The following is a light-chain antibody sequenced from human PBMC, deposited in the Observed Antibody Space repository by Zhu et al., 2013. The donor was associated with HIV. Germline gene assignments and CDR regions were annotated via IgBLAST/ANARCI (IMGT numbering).Light chain of an antibody. CDR2: GAF. Sequence: DIVLTQSPGTLSLSPGEGATLSCRASRSVGSTFLAWYQQKPGQAPRLLIYGAFTRATGVPDRFSGSGSETDFTLTINGLEPQDFAMYFCQQYGSSPPLTFGGGTKVEVE. J-gene: IGKJ4*01. CDR3: QQYGSSPPLT. V-gene: IGKV3-20*01. CDR1: RSVGSTF.